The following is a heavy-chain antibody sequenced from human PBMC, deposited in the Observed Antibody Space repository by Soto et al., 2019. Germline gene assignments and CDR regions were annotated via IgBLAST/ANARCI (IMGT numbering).Heavy chain of an antibody. D-gene: IGHD1-26*01. Sequence: QVHLVQSGAEVKKPGASVKVSCKGSGYAFTTYGITWVRQAPGQGLEWMGWISAHNGNTNYAQKLQGRVTVTRDTSTSTAYMGLSSLRSDDTAVYYCASGRYGDYWGQGALVTVSS. CDR3: ASGRYGDY. CDR1: GYAFTTYG. J-gene: IGHJ4*02. V-gene: IGHV1-18*01. CDR2: ISAHNGNT.